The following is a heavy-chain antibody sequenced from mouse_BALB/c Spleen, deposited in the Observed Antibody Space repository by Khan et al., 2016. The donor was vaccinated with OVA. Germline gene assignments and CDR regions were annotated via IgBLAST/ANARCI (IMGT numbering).Heavy chain of an antibody. V-gene: IGHV3-2*02. CDR3: ARSVTITTVVATDFDY. CDR2: ISYSGRT. J-gene: IGHJ2*01. CDR1: GYSITSDYA. Sequence: EVQLQESGPGLVKPSQSLSLTCTVTGYSITSDYAWNWIRQFPGNKLEWMGYISYSGRTSYNPSLKSRISITRDTSKNQFFLQLNSVTTKDTATYYCARSVTITTVVATDFDYWGQGTTLTVSS. D-gene: IGHD1-1*01.